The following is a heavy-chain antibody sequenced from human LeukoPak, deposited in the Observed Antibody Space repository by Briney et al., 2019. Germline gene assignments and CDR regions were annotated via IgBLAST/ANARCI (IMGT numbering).Heavy chain of an antibody. J-gene: IGHJ4*02. CDR3: AKDPSKSRITMVRGVPSPSDY. D-gene: IGHD3-10*01. CDR2: ISGSGGST. V-gene: IGHV3-23*01. CDR1: GFTFSSYA. Sequence: GGSLRLSCAASGFTFSSYAMSWVRQAPGKGLEWVSAISGSGGSTYYADSVKGRFTISRDNSKNTLYLQMNSLRAEDTAVYYCAKDPSKSRITMVRGVPSPSDYWGQGTLVTVSS.